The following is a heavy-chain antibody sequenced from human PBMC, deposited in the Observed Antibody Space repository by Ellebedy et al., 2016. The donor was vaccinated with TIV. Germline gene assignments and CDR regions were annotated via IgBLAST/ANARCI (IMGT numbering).Heavy chain of an antibody. CDR1: GCTFRSYW. V-gene: IGHV3-74*01. D-gene: IGHD3-10*01. J-gene: IGHJ4*02. CDR3: ASRGVAVQGADY. Sequence: GESLKISCAASGCTFRSYWMHWVRQAPGKGLVWVSRINSDGSSTSYADSVKGRFTISRDNAKNTLYLQMNSLRAEDTSVYYCASRGVAVQGADYWGQGTLVTVSS. CDR2: INSDGSST.